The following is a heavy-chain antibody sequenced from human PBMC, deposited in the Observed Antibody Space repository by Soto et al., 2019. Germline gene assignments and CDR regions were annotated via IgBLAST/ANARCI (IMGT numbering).Heavy chain of an antibody. CDR2: INYSGAT. Sequence: SETLSLTCTVSGGSMSSNSYYWDWIRQSPGKGLEWIGTINYSGATHYNPSLKSRVTLSVDTSKNQFSLKLSSVTAADTAVYYCARSRSRVSTIEGKIYFFDYWGQGTLVTVSS. D-gene: IGHD5-12*01. CDR3: ARSRSRVSTIEGKIYFFDY. CDR1: GGSMSSNSYY. V-gene: IGHV4-39*01. J-gene: IGHJ4*02.